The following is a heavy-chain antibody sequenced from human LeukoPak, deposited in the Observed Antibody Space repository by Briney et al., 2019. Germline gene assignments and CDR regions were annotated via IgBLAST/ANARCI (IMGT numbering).Heavy chain of an antibody. D-gene: IGHD5-18*01. CDR2: INTDETRT. CDR3: AKDVQSVELDTAPFDFDY. J-gene: IGHJ4*02. Sequence: PGGSLRLSCAASGFTFSDYWMHWVRQAPGKGLVWVSRINTDETRTNYADSVKGRFTISRDNAKNTLYLQMNSLRAEDTAVYYCAKDVQSVELDTAPFDFDYWGQGTLVTVSS. CDR1: GFTFSDYW. V-gene: IGHV3-74*01.